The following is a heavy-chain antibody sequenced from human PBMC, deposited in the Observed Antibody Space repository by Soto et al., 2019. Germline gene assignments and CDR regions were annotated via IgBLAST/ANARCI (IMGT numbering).Heavy chain of an antibody. Sequence: QVQLQESGPGLVKPSQTLSLTCTVSGGSISSGGYYWSWIRQHPGKGLEWIGYIYYSGSTYYNPYHKSRVIRSVDTSKNQFSLKLSSVPAADTAVYYCARVESFGGASGYYLYNWFDPWGQGTLVTVSS. J-gene: IGHJ5*02. D-gene: IGHD3-22*01. CDR3: ARVESFGGASGYYLYNWFDP. V-gene: IGHV4-31*03. CDR2: IYYSGST. CDR1: GGSISSGGYY.